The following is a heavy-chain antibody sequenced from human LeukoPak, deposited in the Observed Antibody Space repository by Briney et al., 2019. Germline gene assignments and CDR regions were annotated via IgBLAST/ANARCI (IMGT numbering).Heavy chain of an antibody. V-gene: IGHV4-38-2*02. CDR3: ARDQDYGGNSGFDY. CDR1: GYSISSGYY. Sequence: SETLSLTCAVSGYSISSGYYWGWIRQPPGKGLEWIGSIYHSGSTYYNPSLKSRVTISVDTSKNQFSLKLSSVTAADTAMYYCARDQDYGGNSGFDYWGQGTLVTVSS. CDR2: IYHSGST. J-gene: IGHJ4*02. D-gene: IGHD4-23*01.